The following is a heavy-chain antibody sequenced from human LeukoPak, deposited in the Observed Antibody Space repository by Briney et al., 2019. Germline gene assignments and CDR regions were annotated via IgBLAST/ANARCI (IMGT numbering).Heavy chain of an antibody. Sequence: PGGSLRLSCADSGFTFSSYEMNWVRQAPGKGLEWVSYISSSGSTMYYADSVKGRFTISRDNAKSSLYLLMNSLRAEDTAVYYCARDYVVAAAGTYYWGQGTLVTVSS. CDR3: ARDYVVAAAGTYY. CDR1: GFTFSSYE. CDR2: ISSSGSTM. V-gene: IGHV3-48*03. J-gene: IGHJ4*02. D-gene: IGHD6-13*01.